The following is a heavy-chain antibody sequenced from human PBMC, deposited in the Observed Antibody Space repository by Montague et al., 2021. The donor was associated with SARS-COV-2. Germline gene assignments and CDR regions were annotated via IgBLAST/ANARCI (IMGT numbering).Heavy chain of an antibody. V-gene: IGHV4-59*01. CDR1: GGSISSCY. D-gene: IGHD3-3*01. CDR2: IYYSGST. CDR3: ARDKPDYDFWTGYGMDV. J-gene: IGHJ6*02. Sequence: SETLSLTCTVSGGSISSCYWSWIRQPPGKGLEWIGYIYYSGSTNYNPSLKSRVTISVDTSKNQFSLKLSSVTAADTAVYYCARDKPDYDFWTGYGMDVWGQGTTVTVSS.